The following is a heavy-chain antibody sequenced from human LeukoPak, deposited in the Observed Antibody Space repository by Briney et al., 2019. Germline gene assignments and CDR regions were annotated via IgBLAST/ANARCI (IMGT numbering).Heavy chain of an antibody. CDR2: INHSGST. V-gene: IGHV4-34*01. J-gene: IGHJ4*02. CDR1: GGSLRGYY. CDR3: ARARGRFFDC. Sequence: SETLSLACSVYGGSLRGYYWSWVRQPPGRGVEWIGEINHSGSTNYNPSLKSRVPISVDTSKNQFSLKLSSVTAADTAVYYCARARGRFFDCWGQGTQVSDSS.